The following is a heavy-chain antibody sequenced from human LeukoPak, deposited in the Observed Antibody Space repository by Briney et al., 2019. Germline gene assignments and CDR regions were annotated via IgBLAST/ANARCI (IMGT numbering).Heavy chain of an antibody. Sequence: ASVKVSCKASGYTFSSNAINWVRQAPGQGLEWMGWIDTNTGNPTYAQGLTGRFVFSLDTSVRTAYLQINSLKAEDTGEYFCARGYDSSGFFSDWGQGTLVTVSS. J-gene: IGHJ4*02. CDR3: ARGYDSSGFFSD. CDR1: GYTFSSNA. V-gene: IGHV7-4-1*02. CDR2: IDTNTGNP. D-gene: IGHD3-22*01.